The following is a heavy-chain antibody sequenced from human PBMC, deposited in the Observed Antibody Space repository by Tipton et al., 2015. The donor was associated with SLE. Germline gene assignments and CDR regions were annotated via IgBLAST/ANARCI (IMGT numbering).Heavy chain of an antibody. J-gene: IGHJ4*02. CDR1: GESSSGYY. Sequence: TLSLTCAVNGESSSGYYWSWIRQSPGKGLEWIGYIFSSGDTNYNPSLKSRVTISLDTSKNQFSLKLTSVTAADTAVYYCARVAMGSFDYWGQGILVTVSS. CDR2: IFSSGDT. CDR3: ARVAMGSFDY. D-gene: IGHD5-18*01. V-gene: IGHV4-59*01.